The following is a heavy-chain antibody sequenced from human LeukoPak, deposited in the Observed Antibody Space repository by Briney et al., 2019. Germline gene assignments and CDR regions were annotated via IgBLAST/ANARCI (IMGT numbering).Heavy chain of an antibody. J-gene: IGHJ4*02. CDR2: ISGSGGRT. D-gene: IGHD3-3*01. V-gene: IGHV3-23*01. CDR3: AKDRTPFGVVYYFDY. Sequence: GGSLRLSCAASGFTFSSYAMSWVRQAPGKGLEWVSAISGSGGRTHYADSVKGRFTISRDNSKNKVFLQMDSLRVEDTAVYYCAKDRTPFGVVYYFDYWGQGTLVTVSS. CDR1: GFTFSSYA.